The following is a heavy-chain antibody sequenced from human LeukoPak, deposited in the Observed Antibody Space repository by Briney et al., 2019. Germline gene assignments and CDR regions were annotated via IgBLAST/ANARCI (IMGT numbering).Heavy chain of an antibody. CDR3: ARHIAVGEDV. CDR2: IYYTGST. Sequence: PSETLSLTCTVPGGSISSDYWSWIRQTPGRGLEWIGYIYYTGSTTYNPSLRSRLTISLDTSKNQVSLKLSSVTAADTAVYYCARHIAVGEDVWGQGTTVTVYS. V-gene: IGHV4-59*01. CDR1: GGSISSDY. J-gene: IGHJ6*02. D-gene: IGHD6-19*01.